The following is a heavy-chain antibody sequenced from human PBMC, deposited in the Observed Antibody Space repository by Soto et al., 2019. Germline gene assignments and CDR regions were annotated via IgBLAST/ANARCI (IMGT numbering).Heavy chain of an antibody. CDR1: GYTFTSYG. J-gene: IGHJ4*02. D-gene: IGHD3-22*01. CDR2: ISAYNGNT. Sequence: QVQLVQSGAEVKKPGASVKVSCKASGYTFTSYGINWVRQAPGQGLEWMGWISAYNGNTNYAQKLQGRVTMTTDTSTSTAYMELRSLRSDDTAVYYCARDYYPRSYYYDSSGYYYFDYWGRGTLVTVSS. V-gene: IGHV1-18*04. CDR3: ARDYYPRSYYYDSSGYYYFDY.